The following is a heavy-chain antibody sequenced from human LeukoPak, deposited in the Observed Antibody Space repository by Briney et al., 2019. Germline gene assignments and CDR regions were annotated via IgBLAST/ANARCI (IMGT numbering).Heavy chain of an antibody. CDR2: INSDGSST. CDR1: GFTFSSYW. V-gene: IGHV3-74*01. J-gene: IGHJ4*02. Sequence: PGGSLRLSCAASGFTFSSYWMHWVRQAPGKGLVWVLRINSDGSSTSYADSVKGRFTISRDNAKNTLYLQMNSLRAEDTAVYYCARVRFGYSSIPFDYWGQGTLVTVSS. D-gene: IGHD6-19*01. CDR3: ARVRFGYSSIPFDY.